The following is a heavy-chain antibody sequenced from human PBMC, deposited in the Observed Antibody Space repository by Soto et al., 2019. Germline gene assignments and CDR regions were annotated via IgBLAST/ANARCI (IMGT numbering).Heavy chain of an antibody. J-gene: IGHJ3*02. CDR1: GGTFSSYT. Sequence: QVPLVQSGAEVKKPGSSVKVSCKASGGTFSSYTISWVRQAPGQGLEWMGRIIPILGIANYAQKFQGRVTITADKSTSTAYMELSSLRSEDTAVYYCARNYDFWSGFNDAFDIWGQGTMVTVSS. CDR2: IIPILGIA. D-gene: IGHD3-3*01. V-gene: IGHV1-69*02. CDR3: ARNYDFWSGFNDAFDI.